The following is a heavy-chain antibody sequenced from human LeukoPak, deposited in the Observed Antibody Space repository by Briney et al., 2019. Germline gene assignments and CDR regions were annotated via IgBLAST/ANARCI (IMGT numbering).Heavy chain of an antibody. V-gene: IGHV1-69*13. CDR1: GGTFTSYA. CDR2: IIPIFGTA. CDR3: ARANYDILTGYRHYYYGMDV. Sequence: ASVTVSFTASGGTFTSYAISWVRQAPGQGLEWMGGIIPIFGTANYSQKFQGRVTITADESTSTAYMELSSLRSEDTAVYYCARANYDILTGYRHYYYGMDVWGKGTTVTVSS. J-gene: IGHJ6*04. D-gene: IGHD3-9*01.